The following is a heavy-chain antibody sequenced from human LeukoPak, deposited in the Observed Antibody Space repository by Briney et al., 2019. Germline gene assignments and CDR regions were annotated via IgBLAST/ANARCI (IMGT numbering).Heavy chain of an antibody. Sequence: SETLSLTCTVSGGSVSSDNYYWTWIRQPPGKGLQWIGYISYSGSTNYNPSLKSRVTISLHTSKNQFSLRLSSLTAADTAVYYCARVSGAAAADYWGQGTLVTVSS. CDR3: ARVSGAAAADY. CDR1: GGSVSSDNYY. D-gene: IGHD6-13*01. CDR2: ISYSGST. J-gene: IGHJ4*02. V-gene: IGHV4-61*01.